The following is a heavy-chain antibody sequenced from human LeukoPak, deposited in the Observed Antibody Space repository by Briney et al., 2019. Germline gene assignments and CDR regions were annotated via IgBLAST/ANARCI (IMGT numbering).Heavy chain of an antibody. Sequence: GGSLRLSCAASGFTVNSNYWSWVRQAPGKGLEWVSGISGSAGSTYYADSVKGRFTISRDNSKNTLYLQMNSLTDDDTAVYYCAKKWGVGTTTLDYFDYWGQGTLVTVSS. CDR3: AKKWGVGTTTLDYFDY. J-gene: IGHJ4*02. CDR2: ISGSAGST. CDR1: GFTVNSNY. D-gene: IGHD1-26*01. V-gene: IGHV3-23*01.